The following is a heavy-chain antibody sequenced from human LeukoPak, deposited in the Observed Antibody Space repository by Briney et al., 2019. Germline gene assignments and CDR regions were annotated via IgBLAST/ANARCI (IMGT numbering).Heavy chain of an antibody. V-gene: IGHV1-3*01. D-gene: IGHD5-12*01. CDR2: INAGNGNT. CDR1: GYTFTSYA. CDR3: ARAKWHGSGQGAFDI. Sequence: GASVKVSCKASGYTFTSYAMHWVRQAPGQRLEWMGWINAGNGNTKYSQEFQGRVTITRDTSASTAYMELSSLRSEDTAVYYCARAKWHGSGQGAFDIWGQGTMVTVSS. J-gene: IGHJ3*02.